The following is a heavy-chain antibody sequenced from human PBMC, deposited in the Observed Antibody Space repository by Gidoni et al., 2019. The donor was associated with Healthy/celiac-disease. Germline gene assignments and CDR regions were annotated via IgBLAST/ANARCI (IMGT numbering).Heavy chain of an antibody. CDR3: ARDAPLGGYYFDY. CDR1: GFPFSSYG. V-gene: IGHV3-33*01. CDR2: IWYDGSNK. D-gene: IGHD1-26*01. J-gene: IGHJ4*02. Sequence: QVQLVESGGGVVQPGRSLRLSCAASGFPFSSYGMHWVRQAPGKGLEWVAVIWYDGSNKYYADSVKGRFTISRDNSKNTLYLQMNSLRAEDTAVYYCARDAPLGGYYFDYWGQGTLVTVSS.